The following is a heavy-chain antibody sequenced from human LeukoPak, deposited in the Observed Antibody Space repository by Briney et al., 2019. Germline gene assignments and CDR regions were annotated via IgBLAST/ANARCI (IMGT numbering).Heavy chain of an antibody. V-gene: IGHV5-51*01. CDR1: GYSFTSYW. Sequence: GESLKISCKGSGYSFTSYWIGWVRQMPGKGLEWMGIIYPGDSDTRYSPSFQGQVTISADKSISTAYLQWSSLKASDTAMYYCARIHVGCSGGSCYSIGAFDYWGQGTLVTVSS. CDR2: IYPGDSDT. J-gene: IGHJ4*02. CDR3: ARIHVGCSGGSCYSIGAFDY. D-gene: IGHD2-15*01.